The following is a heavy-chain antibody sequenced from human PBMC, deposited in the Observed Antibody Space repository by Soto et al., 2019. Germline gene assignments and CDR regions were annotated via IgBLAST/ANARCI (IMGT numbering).Heavy chain of an antibody. CDR2: ISAYNGNT. V-gene: IGHV1-18*01. Sequence: VKVSCKASGYTFTSYGISWVRQAPGQGLEWMGWISAYNGNTNYAQKLQGRVTMTTDTSTSTAYMELRSLRSDDTAVYYCARVQITMVRGVIIRAYDYWGQGTLVTVSS. J-gene: IGHJ4*02. D-gene: IGHD3-10*01. CDR1: GYTFTSYG. CDR3: ARVQITMVRGVIIRAYDY.